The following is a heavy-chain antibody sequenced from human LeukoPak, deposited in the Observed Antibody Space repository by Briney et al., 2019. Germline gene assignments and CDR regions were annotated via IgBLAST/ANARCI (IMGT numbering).Heavy chain of an antibody. CDR3: ARTVTTSSYYFDH. CDR2: ISGYDGNT. V-gene: IGHV1-18*01. D-gene: IGHD4-17*01. J-gene: IGHJ4*02. CDR1: GYTFTTYG. Sequence: VASVKVSCKASGYTFTTYGVSWVRQAPGQGLEWMGWISGYDGNTNYAQKLRGRVTMTTDTSTSTAYMDLRSLRSDDTALYYCARTVTTSSYYFDHWGQGTLVTVSS.